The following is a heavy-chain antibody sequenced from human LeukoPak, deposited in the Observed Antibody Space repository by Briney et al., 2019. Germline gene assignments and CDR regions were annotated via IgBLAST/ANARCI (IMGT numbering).Heavy chain of an antibody. D-gene: IGHD6-13*01. V-gene: IGHV3-30*18. CDR2: ISYDGSNK. Sequence: PGGSLRLSCAASGFTFSSYGMHWVRQAPGKGLEWVAVISYDGSNKYYADSVKGRFTISRDNSKNTLYLQMNSLRAEDTAVYYCAKIISRGFDYWGQGTLVTVSS. CDR1: GFTFSSYG. J-gene: IGHJ4*02. CDR3: AKIISRGFDY.